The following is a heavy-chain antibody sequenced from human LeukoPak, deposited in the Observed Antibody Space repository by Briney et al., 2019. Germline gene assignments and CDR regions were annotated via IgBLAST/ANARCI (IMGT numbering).Heavy chain of an antibody. V-gene: IGHV1-69*05. CDR3: ARDGYYDILTGYYPNWFDP. Sequence: VASVKVSCKASGYTFTGYYMHWVRQAPGQGLEWMGGIIPIFGTANYAQKFQGRVTITTDESTSTAYMELSSLRSEDTAVYYCARDGYYDILTGYYPNWFDPWGQGTLVTVSS. J-gene: IGHJ5*02. D-gene: IGHD3-9*01. CDR2: IIPIFGTA. CDR1: GYTFTGYY.